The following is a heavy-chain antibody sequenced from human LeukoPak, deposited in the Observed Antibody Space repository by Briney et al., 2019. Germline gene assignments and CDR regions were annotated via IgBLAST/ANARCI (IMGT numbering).Heavy chain of an antibody. CDR1: GGSISRYY. V-gene: IGHV4-59*01. J-gene: IGHJ4*02. CDR2: IYYTGTT. D-gene: IGHD3-3*01. CDR3: ARTGIWSGYYTFDY. Sequence: SETLSLTCTVSGGSISRYYWSWIRQPPGEGLEWIGYIYYTGTTNYNPSLKSRVTMSVDTSKNQFSLKLSSVTTADTAVYYCARTGIWSGYYTFDYWGQGSLVTVSS.